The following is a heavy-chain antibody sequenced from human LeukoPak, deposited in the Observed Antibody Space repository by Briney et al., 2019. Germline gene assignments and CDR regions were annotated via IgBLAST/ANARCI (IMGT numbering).Heavy chain of an antibody. Sequence: SETLSLTCAVYGGSFSGYYWSWIRQPPGKGREWIGEINHSGSTNYNPSLKSRVTISVDTSKNQFSLKLSSVTAADTAVYYCARGSTMVTAFDIWGQGTMVTVSS. CDR1: GGSFSGYY. V-gene: IGHV4-34*01. CDR2: INHSGST. J-gene: IGHJ3*02. CDR3: ARGSTMVTAFDI. D-gene: IGHD3-10*01.